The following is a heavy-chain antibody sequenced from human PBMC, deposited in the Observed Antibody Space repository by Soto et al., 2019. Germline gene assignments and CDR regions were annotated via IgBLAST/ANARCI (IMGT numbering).Heavy chain of an antibody. CDR3: AIDYGSGSYYNEGFFDY. CDR1: GFTFSSYS. D-gene: IGHD3-10*01. CDR2: ISGSGGST. Sequence: GGSLRLSCAASGFTFSSYSMNWVGLAPGKGLEWVSAISGSGGSTYYADSVKGRFTISRDNSKNTLYLQMNSLRAEDTAVYYCAIDYGSGSYYNEGFFDYWGQGTLVTVSS. J-gene: IGHJ4*02. V-gene: IGHV3-23*01.